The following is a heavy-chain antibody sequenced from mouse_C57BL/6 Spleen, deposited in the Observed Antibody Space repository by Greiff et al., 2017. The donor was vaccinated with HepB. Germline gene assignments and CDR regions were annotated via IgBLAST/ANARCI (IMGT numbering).Heavy chain of an antibody. Sequence: ESGPGLVKPSQSLSLTCSVTGYSITSGYYWNWIRQFPGNKLEWMGYISYDGSNNYNPSLKNRISITRDTSKNQFFLKLNSVTTEDTATYYCARDVDSSGYVDYWGQGTTLTVSS. J-gene: IGHJ2*01. CDR2: ISYDGSN. CDR3: ARDVDSSGYVDY. D-gene: IGHD3-2*02. CDR1: GYSITSGYY. V-gene: IGHV3-6*01.